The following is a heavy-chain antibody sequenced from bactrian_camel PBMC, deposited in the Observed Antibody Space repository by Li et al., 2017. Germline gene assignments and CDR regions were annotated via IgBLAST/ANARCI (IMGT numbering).Heavy chain of an antibody. D-gene: IGHD1*01. CDR1: GVASARDFRENC. CDR3: ALAKLARVVAGTKFSRCPRESEEYYG. CDR2: FSILTDTA. V-gene: IGHV3-2*01. J-gene: IGHJ4*01. Sequence: HVQLVESGGGSVEAGGSLRLSCDASGVASARDFRENCMGWFRQTPGKERERVGSFSILTDTAYIVDSAKGRFTISQDNAKNTYYLQIDSLKPEDSGMYYCALAKLARVVAGTKFSRCPRESEEYYGWGQGTQVTVS.